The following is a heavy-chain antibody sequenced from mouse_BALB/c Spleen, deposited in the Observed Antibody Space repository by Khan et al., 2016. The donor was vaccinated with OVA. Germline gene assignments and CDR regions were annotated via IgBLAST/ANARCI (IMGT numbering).Heavy chain of an antibody. D-gene: IGHD1-1*02. V-gene: IGHV5-17*02. CDR1: GFTFSNFG. J-gene: IGHJ1*01. Sequence: EVELVESGGGLVQPGGSRKLSCAASGFTFSNFGMHWVRQAPEKGLGRVAYISSGSNTIHYADTVKGRFTISRDNPKNTLFLQMTSLRSEDTAMYYCVREDYGHWYFDVWGAGTTVTVSS. CDR3: VREDYGHWYFDV. CDR2: ISSGSNTI.